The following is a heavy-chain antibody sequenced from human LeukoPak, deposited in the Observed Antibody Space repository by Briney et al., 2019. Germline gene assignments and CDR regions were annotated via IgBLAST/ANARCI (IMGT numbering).Heavy chain of an antibody. J-gene: IGHJ6*02. V-gene: IGHV4-39*02. Sequence: PSETLSLTCTVSGGSIRTDGSYWAWIRQPPGKGLEWIGSIYIDGITRYNSSLQSRVTLSIDTSKNHFSLRLTSVTAADTAVFYCARLFTRAWEYRYGMDVWGQGTAVTVSS. CDR1: GGSIRTDGSY. D-gene: IGHD1-26*01. CDR2: IYIDGIT. CDR3: ARLFTRAWEYRYGMDV.